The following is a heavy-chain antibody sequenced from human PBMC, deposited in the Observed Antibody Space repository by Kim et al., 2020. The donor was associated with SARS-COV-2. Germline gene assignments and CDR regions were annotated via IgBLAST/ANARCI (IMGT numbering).Heavy chain of an antibody. CDR1: GFTFSSYG. Sequence: GGSLRLSCAASGFTFSSYGMHWVRQAPGKGLEWVAVISYDGSNKYYADSVKGRFTISRDNSKNTLYLRMNSLRAEDTAVYYCAKDQGTYYYDSSDYWGQG. V-gene: IGHV3-30*18. CDR2: ISYDGSNK. J-gene: IGHJ4*02. D-gene: IGHD3-22*01. CDR3: AKDQGTYYYDSSDY.